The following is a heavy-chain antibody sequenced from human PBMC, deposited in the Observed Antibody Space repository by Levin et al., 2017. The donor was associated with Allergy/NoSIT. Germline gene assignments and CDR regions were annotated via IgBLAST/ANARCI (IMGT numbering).Heavy chain of an antibody. Sequence: GESLKISCAASGFTFSSYSMNWVRQAPGKGLEWVSSISSSSSYIYYADSVKGRFTISRDNAKNSLYLQMNSLRAEDTAVYYCARDRNYDFWSGYYIAVHEKNYYYYGMDVWGQGTTVTVSS. CDR3: ARDRNYDFWSGYYIAVHEKNYYYYGMDV. CDR2: ISSSSSYI. CDR1: GFTFSSYS. V-gene: IGHV3-21*01. J-gene: IGHJ6*02. D-gene: IGHD3-3*01.